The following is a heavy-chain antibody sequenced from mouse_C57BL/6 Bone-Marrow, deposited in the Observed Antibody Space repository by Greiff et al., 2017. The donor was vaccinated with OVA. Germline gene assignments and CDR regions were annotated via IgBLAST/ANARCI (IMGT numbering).Heavy chain of an antibody. CDR1: GYSITSGYY. J-gene: IGHJ2*01. CDR3: ARGGTMVTTGDY. D-gene: IGHD2-2*01. V-gene: IGHV3-6*01. Sequence: DVQLQESGPGLVKPSQSLSLTCSVTGYSITSGYYWNWIRQFPGNKLEWMGYISYDGSNNYNPSLKNRISITRDTSKNQFFLKLNSVTTEDTATYYCARGGTMVTTGDYWGQGTTLTVSS. CDR2: ISYDGSN.